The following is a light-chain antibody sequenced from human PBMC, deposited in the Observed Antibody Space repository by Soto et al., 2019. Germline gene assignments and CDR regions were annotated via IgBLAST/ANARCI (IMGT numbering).Light chain of an antibody. Sequence: SVLTQPPSASGTPGQRVTISCSGSSSNIGSNTVNWYQQLPGTAPKLLIYSDNQRPSGVPDRFSGSKSGTSASLAISGLQSEDEADYYCAAWDDSLNGLLGGGTQLTVL. V-gene: IGLV1-44*01. J-gene: IGLJ2*01. CDR1: SSNIGSNT. CDR3: AAWDDSLNGL. CDR2: SDN.